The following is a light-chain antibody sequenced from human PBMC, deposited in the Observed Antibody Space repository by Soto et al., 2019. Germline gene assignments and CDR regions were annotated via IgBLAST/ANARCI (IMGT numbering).Light chain of an antibody. J-gene: IGKJ1*01. CDR3: QQYGSSPWT. V-gene: IGKV3-20*01. Sequence: EIVLTQSPGTLSLSPGERATLSCRASQSVSSNYLAWYQQKPGQTPRLHIYGASSRATVIPDRFSGSGSGTDFTLTISRLEPEDFAVFYCQQYGSSPWTFGQGTKVEIK. CDR2: GAS. CDR1: QSVSSNY.